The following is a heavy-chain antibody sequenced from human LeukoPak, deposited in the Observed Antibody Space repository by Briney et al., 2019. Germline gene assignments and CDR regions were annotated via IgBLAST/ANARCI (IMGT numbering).Heavy chain of an antibody. Sequence: PGGSLRLSCTASGFTFGDYDMSWVLQAPGKGLEWVGFIRSKAYRGTTEYAASVKGRFTFSRDDSKSIAYLQMNSLKTEDTAVYYCTRDLHSGSYYTPKYWGQGTLVTVSS. CDR1: GFTFGDYD. V-gene: IGHV3-49*04. J-gene: IGHJ4*02. CDR2: IRSKAYRGTT. CDR3: TRDLHSGSYYTPKY. D-gene: IGHD1-26*01.